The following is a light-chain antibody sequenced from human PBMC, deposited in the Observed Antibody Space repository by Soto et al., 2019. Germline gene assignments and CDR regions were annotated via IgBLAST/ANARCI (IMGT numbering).Light chain of an antibody. CDR2: GAS. CDR1: QSVSSY. V-gene: IGKV3-15*01. J-gene: IGKJ5*01. Sequence: IVLTQSPATLSLSPGESATLSCRASQSVSSYLAWYQQKPGQAPRLLIYGASTRATGIPARCSGSGSGTEFTLTISSLQSEDFAVYYCQQYNNWPPITFGQGTRLEIK. CDR3: QQYNNWPPIT.